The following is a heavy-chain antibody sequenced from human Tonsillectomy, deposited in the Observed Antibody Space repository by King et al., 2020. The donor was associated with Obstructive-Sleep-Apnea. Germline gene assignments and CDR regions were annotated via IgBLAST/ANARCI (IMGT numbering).Heavy chain of an antibody. D-gene: IGHD5-18*01. CDR3: ARGGYTSGGDYYGMAV. V-gene: IGHV1-69*01. CDR1: GGTFSSYA. Sequence: VQLVESGAEVKKPGSSVKVSCKPSGGTFSSYAISWVRQAPGQGLEWMGGIIPIFGAANYPQNFQGRVTITADESTSTAYMEMSSLRSEDTAVYYCARGGYTSGGDYYGMAVWGQGTTVTVSS. CDR2: IIPIFGAA. J-gene: IGHJ6*02.